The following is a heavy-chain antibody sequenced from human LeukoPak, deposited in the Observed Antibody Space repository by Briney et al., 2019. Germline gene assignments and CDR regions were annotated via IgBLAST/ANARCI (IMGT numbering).Heavy chain of an antibody. J-gene: IGHJ5*02. D-gene: IGHD6-25*01. Sequence: SETLSLTCTAYGGSISSSAYFWIWIRQPAGKGLEWIGRINSRGSTNYNPSLKSRVTLSVDTSKNQFSLKLTSVTVADTAVYYCARYRLGWFDPWGQGALVTVSS. CDR2: INSRGST. CDR1: GGSISSSAYF. V-gene: IGHV4-61*02. CDR3: ARYRLGWFDP.